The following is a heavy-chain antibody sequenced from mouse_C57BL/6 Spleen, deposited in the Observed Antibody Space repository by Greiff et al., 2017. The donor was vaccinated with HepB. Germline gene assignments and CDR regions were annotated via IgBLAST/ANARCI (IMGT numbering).Heavy chain of an antibody. CDR2: IYPGSGST. CDR1: GYTFTSYW. J-gene: IGHJ1*03. CDR3: ARITPVVATMDYWYFDV. V-gene: IGHV1-55*01. D-gene: IGHD1-1*01. Sequence: QVQLQQPGAELVKPGASVKMSCKASGYTFTSYWITWVKQRPGQGLEWIGDIYPGSGSTNYNEKFKSKATLTVDTSSSTAYMQLSSLTSEDSAVYYCARITPVVATMDYWYFDVWGTRTTVTVSS.